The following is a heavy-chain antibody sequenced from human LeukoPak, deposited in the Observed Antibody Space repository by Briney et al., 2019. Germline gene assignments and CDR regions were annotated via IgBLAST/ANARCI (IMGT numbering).Heavy chain of an antibody. V-gene: IGHV3-23*01. CDR3: AKNDEEGGSLSYAFDV. J-gene: IGHJ3*01. D-gene: IGHD1-1*01. CDR2: IRGNGAST. CDR1: GFTVNMDG. Sequence: GGCLSLSWAAAGFTVNMDGFESVQQAAGGWWGWVVVIRGNGASTYSADCAKGRFTISRDNSKNTVYLQMDNLRADDPALYYCAKNDEEGGSLSYAFDVWGQGTMVTVSS.